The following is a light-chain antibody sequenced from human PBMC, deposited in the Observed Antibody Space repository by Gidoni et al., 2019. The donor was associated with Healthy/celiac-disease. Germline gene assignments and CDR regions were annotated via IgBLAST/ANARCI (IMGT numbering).Light chain of an antibody. Sequence: DIQITQSPSTLSASVGDRVTITCRASQSISSWLAWYQQKPGKAPKLLIYKASSLESGVPSRFSGSGSGTEFTLTISSLQPDDFATYYCQQYNSYSLFGGGTKVEIK. V-gene: IGKV1-5*03. J-gene: IGKJ4*01. CDR2: KAS. CDR1: QSISSW. CDR3: QQYNSYSL.